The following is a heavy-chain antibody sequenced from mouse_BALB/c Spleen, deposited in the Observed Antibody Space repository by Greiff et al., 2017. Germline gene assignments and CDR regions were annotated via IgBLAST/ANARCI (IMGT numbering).Heavy chain of an antibody. D-gene: IGHD1-1*01. V-gene: IGHV1-54*01. CDR1: GYAFTNYL. J-gene: IGHJ1*01. Sequence: VQLQQSGAELVRPGTSVKVSCKASGYAFTNYLIEWVKQRPGQGLEWIGVINPGSGGTNYNEKFKGKATLTADKSSSTAYMQLSSLTSDDSAVYFCARGYYYYGSSYSYWYFDVWGAGTTVTVAS. CDR2: INPGSGGT. CDR3: ARGYYYYGSSYSYWYFDV.